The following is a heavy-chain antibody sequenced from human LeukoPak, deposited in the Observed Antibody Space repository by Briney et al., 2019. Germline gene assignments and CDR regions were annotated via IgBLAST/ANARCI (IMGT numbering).Heavy chain of an antibody. D-gene: IGHD3-3*01. J-gene: IGHJ3*02. CDR2: IRYDGSNK. CDR3: AREEVGRFLEWLLGAFDI. CDR1: GFTFSSYG. Sequence: GGSLRLSCAASGFTFSSYGMHWVRQAPGKGLEWVAFIRYDGSNKYYADSVKGRFTISRDNSKNTLYLQMNSLRAEDTAVYYCAREEVGRFLEWLLGAFDIWGQGTMVTVSS. V-gene: IGHV3-30*02.